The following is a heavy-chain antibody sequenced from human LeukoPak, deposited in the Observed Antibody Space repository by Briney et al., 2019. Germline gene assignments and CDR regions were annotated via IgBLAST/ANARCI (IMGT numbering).Heavy chain of an antibody. V-gene: IGHV4-39*07. CDR1: GDTIDTRHFY. Sequence: SGTLSLTCIVSGDTIDTRHFYWTWIRQPPGKGLEWIGSIYYNLSTSYNPSLLSRGTISVDTSKNQFSLRLTSVTAADTAMYYCAKGGDAYKVGNYWGPGTMVTVSS. CDR2: IYYNLST. J-gene: IGHJ1*01. CDR3: AKGGDAYKVGNY. D-gene: IGHD5-24*01.